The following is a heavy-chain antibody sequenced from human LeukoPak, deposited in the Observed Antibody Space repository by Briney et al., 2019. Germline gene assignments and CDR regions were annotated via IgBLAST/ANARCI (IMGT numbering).Heavy chain of an antibody. V-gene: IGHV3-30-3*01. CDR3: ARVVYTGSGSYGGFDY. Sequence: GESLRLSCGASGFTFSSYTMHWVRQAPGKGLEWVAVTSFDGNSQYYTDSVKGRFTLSRDNSKNTLFLQMNSLRPEDMAVYYCARVVYTGSGSYGGFDYWGQGTLVTVSS. CDR1: GFTFSSYT. J-gene: IGHJ4*02. D-gene: IGHD3-10*01. CDR2: TSFDGNSQ.